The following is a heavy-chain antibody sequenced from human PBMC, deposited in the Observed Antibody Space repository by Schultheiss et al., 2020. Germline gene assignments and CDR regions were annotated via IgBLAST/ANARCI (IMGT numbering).Heavy chain of an antibody. Sequence: SETLSLTCTVSGGSISSYYWSWIRQPPGKGLEWIGYIYYSGSTNYNPSLKSRVTISVDTSKNQFSLKLSSVTAADTAVYYCARDYLDYGDPNYFDYWGQGTLVTVSS. CDR2: IYYSGST. CDR1: GGSISSYY. J-gene: IGHJ4*02. CDR3: ARDYLDYGDPNYFDY. V-gene: IGHV4-59*12. D-gene: IGHD4-17*01.